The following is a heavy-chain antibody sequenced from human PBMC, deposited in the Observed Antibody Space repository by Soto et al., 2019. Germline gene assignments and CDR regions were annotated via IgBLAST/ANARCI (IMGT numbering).Heavy chain of an antibody. CDR1: GFTFSSYT. CDR3: AREWSISVGAPGY. J-gene: IGHJ4*02. CDR2: ISNNGINK. Sequence: QVQLVESGGGVVQPGRSLRLSCAASGFTFSSYTMYWVREGPGKGLEWVAGISNNGINKDYADSVKGRFIVSRDNSKNRLKLQINGLRRDDSAIYYCAREWSISVGAPGYWGQGTLVTVSS. D-gene: IGHD6-19*01. V-gene: IGHV3-30-3*01.